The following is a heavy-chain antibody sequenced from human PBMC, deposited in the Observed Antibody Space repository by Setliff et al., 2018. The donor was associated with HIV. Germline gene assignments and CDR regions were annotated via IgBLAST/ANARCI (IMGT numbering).Heavy chain of an antibody. CDR2: IFFTGTT. D-gene: IGHD2-15*01. CDR1: GVSIGNFY. CDR3: ARRGPIWHGVDYHYMDV. Sequence: SETLSLTCTVSGVSIGNFYWSWVRQSPGRGLEWIGFIFFTGTTNYNPSLKSRVTISVDTSKNQFSLNLTSVTAADTAVYYCARRGPIWHGVDYHYMDVWGKGTTVTVSS. V-gene: IGHV4-59*08. J-gene: IGHJ6*03.